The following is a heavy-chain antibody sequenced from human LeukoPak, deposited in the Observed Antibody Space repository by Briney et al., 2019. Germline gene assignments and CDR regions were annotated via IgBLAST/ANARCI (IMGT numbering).Heavy chain of an antibody. V-gene: IGHV4-59*08. J-gene: IGHJ4*02. D-gene: IGHD2-2*01. CDR3: ARSVVVPAAPFDY. CDR2: IYYSGSI. CDR1: GGSIGGYY. Sequence: PSETLSLTCSVSGGSIGGYYWSWIRQPPGKGLEWIGFIYYSGSINYNPSLKSRVTISVDTSKNQFSLKLSSVTAADTAVYYCARSVVVPAAPFDYWGQGTLVTVSS.